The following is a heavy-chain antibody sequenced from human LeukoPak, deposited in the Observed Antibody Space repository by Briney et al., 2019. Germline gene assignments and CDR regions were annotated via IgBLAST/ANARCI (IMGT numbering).Heavy chain of an antibody. J-gene: IGHJ4*02. V-gene: IGHV3-21*01. Sequence: GGSLRLSCAASGFTFSSYSMNWVRQAPGKGLEWVSSISSSSSYIYYADSVKGRFTISRDNAMNSLYLQMNSLRAEDTAVYYCARESESSGSTFFDYWGQGTLVTVSS. CDR1: GFTFSSYS. CDR2: ISSSSSYI. D-gene: IGHD6-19*01. CDR3: ARESESSGSTFFDY.